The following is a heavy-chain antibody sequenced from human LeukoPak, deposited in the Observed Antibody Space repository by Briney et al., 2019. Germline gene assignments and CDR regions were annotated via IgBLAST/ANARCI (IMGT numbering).Heavy chain of an antibody. Sequence: SETLSLTCTVSGGSISTYYWSWIRQPPGKGLEWIGYIYYSGITRYNPSLKSRVTISVDTSKNQFSLKLSSVTAADTAVYYCARVGSYSFDYWGQGTLVTVSS. D-gene: IGHD6-13*01. CDR1: GGSISTYY. J-gene: IGHJ4*02. V-gene: IGHV4-59*01. CDR2: IYYSGIT. CDR3: ARVGSYSFDY.